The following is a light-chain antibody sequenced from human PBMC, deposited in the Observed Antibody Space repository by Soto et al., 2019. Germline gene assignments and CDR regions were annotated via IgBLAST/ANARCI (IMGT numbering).Light chain of an antibody. CDR2: SAS. CDR3: QQYASSPYT. Sequence: EIVLTQSPGTLSLSPGERATLSCRASQSVSSSYLAWYQQKPGQAPRLLLYSASSRATGIPDRFSDSGSGTDFTLTIGRLEPEDIAVYYCQQYASSPYTFGQGTKLEIK. J-gene: IGKJ2*01. V-gene: IGKV3-20*01. CDR1: QSVSSSY.